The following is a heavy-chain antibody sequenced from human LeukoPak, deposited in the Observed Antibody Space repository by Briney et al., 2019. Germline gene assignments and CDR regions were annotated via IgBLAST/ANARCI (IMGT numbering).Heavy chain of an antibody. CDR1: GFTFSSYW. Sequence: GGSLRLSCAVSGFTFSSYWMSWVRQAPGRGLEWVANIKEDGSEKYYVDSVKGRFTISRDNAKSSLYLQMNSLRAEDTAVYYCARVYLGAFDIWGQGTMVTVSS. CDR2: IKEDGSEK. J-gene: IGHJ3*02. D-gene: IGHD2-2*01. CDR3: ARVYLGAFDI. V-gene: IGHV3-7*01.